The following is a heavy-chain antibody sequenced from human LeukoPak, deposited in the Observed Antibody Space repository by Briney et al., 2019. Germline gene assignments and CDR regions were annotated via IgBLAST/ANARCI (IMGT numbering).Heavy chain of an antibody. CDR1: GFTFSSYA. CDR2: IRSAVYGGTT. V-gene: IGHV3-49*04. D-gene: IGHD3-10*01. J-gene: IGHJ4*02. Sequence: GGSLRLSCAASGFTFSSYAMSWVRQAPGKGLNWVGYIRSAVYGGTTETAASLKDRFTVSRDDSKSVVYLQMSSLKTDDTAIYYCSRIGNAGIDYWGQGTLVTVSS. CDR3: SRIGNAGIDY.